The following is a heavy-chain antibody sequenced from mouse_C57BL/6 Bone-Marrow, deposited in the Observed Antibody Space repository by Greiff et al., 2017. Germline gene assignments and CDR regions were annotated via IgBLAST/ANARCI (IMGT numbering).Heavy chain of an antibody. CDR1: GYTFTSYG. D-gene: IGHD1-1*01. CDR2: IYPRSGNT. Sequence: VKLVESGAELARPGASVKLSCKASGYTFTSYGISWVKQRTGQGLEWIGEIYPRSGNTYYNEKFKGKATLTADKSSSTAYMELRSLTSEDSAVYFWAREWYYYGSSPYYYAMDYWGQGTSVTVSS. J-gene: IGHJ4*01. V-gene: IGHV1-81*01. CDR3: AREWYYYGSSPYYYAMDY.